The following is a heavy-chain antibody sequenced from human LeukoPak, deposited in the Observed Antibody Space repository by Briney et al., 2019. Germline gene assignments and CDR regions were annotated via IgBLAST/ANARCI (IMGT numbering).Heavy chain of an antibody. J-gene: IGHJ4*02. D-gene: IGHD4-11*01. V-gene: IGHV3-30*18. CDR1: GFTFSSYG. CDR2: IWYGGSNK. Sequence: QSGRSLRLSCAASGFTFSSYGMHWVRQAPGKGLEWVAVIWYGGSNKYYADSVKGRFTISRDNSKNTLYLQMNSLRAEDTAVYYCAKEDYSSSFDYWGQGTLVTVSS. CDR3: AKEDYSSSFDY.